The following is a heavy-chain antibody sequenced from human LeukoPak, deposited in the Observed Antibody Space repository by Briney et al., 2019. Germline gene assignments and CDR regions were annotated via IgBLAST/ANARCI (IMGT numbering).Heavy chain of an antibody. CDR3: ATIAGSSSY. D-gene: IGHD6-6*01. J-gene: IGHJ4*02. CDR2: IYYTGST. V-gene: IGHV4-59*08. CDR1: GGSFSAYY. Sequence: SETLSLTCTVSGGSFSAYYWTWLRQPPGKELEWIGYIYYTGSTNCNPSLKSRVTISVDTSNYQFSLKLSSVTAADTAVYYCATIAGSSSYWGQGTLVTVSS.